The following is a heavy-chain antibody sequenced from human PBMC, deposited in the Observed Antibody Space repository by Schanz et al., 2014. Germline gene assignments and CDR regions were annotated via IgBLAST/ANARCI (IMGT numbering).Heavy chain of an antibody. D-gene: IGHD3-10*01. CDR3: RLWFGELYYGMDV. Sequence: EVQLVESGGGLVQPGGSLRFSCEASGFTFSSYAMSWVRQAPGKGLEWVSAISGSGGSTYYADSVKGRFTISRDNSKNTLYLQMNSLRAEDTAVYYCRLWFGELYYGMDVWGQGTTVTVSS. CDR2: ISGSGGST. V-gene: IGHV3-23*04. CDR1: GFTFSSYA. J-gene: IGHJ6*02.